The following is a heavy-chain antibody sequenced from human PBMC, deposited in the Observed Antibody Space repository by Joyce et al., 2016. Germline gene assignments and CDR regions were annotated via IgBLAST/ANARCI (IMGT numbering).Heavy chain of an antibody. V-gene: IGHV3-23*01. D-gene: IGHD1-1*01. CDR1: GLPFRFYA. CDR2: ISGYDGST. CDR3: AKDLLRDGSPPTGFDY. Sequence: EVQLLASGGGLVQPGGSLRLSCAASGLPFRFYAMSWVRQAPGKGLEWVSAISGYDGSTYYADSVKGRFTISRDDSKRTLYLQMNSLRVEDTAVYYCAKDLLRDGSPPTGFDYWGQGTLVTVSS. J-gene: IGHJ4*02.